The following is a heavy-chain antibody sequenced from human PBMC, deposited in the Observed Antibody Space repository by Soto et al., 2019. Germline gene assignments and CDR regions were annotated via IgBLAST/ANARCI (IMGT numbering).Heavy chain of an antibody. CDR1: GFTFSSYG. V-gene: IGHV3-33*01. D-gene: IGHD6-13*01. Sequence: PGGSLRLSCAASGFTFSSYGMHWVRQAPGKGLEWVAVIWYDGSNKYYADSVKGRFTISRDNSKNTLYLQMNSLRAEDTAVYYCARGYGSSWGDNWFDPWGQGTLVTVPS. CDR3: ARGYGSSWGDNWFDP. J-gene: IGHJ5*02. CDR2: IWYDGSNK.